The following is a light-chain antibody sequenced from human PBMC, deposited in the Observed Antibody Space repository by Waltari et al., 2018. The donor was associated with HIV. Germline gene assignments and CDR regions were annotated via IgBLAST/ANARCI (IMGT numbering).Light chain of an antibody. CDR3: HSRDTDGDHYV. J-gene: IGLJ1*01. CDR2: GGN. CDR1: SLRSFF. Sequence: SSELTQDPVVSVALGQTIKIRCQGDSLRSFFANWYQHRPGQAPVLVVYGGNRRPSGIPDRFSASNSGNTSSLIISNSQAVDEAEYFCHSRDTDGDHYVFGGGTGVIVL. V-gene: IGLV3-19*01.